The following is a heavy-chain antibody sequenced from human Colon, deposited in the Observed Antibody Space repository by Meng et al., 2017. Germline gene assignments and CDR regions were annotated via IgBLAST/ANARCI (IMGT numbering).Heavy chain of an antibody. J-gene: IGHJ4*02. V-gene: IGHV3-66*02. CDR2: INRDGTT. Sequence: GGSLRLPGAASGFTVGVNYMTWVRQAPGKGLDWVSLINRDGTTSDAGSVKGRFTISRDTSKNTIYLEMNRLRPEDTAVYYCAGLLLGSRWTFEYWGQGPLVPVSS. CDR3: AGLLLGSRWTFEY. D-gene: IGHD6-13*01. CDR1: GFTVGVNY.